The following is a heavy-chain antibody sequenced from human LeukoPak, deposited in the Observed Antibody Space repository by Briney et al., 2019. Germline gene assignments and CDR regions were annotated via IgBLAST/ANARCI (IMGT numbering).Heavy chain of an antibody. CDR2: IKQDGSEK. Sequence: PGGSLRLSCAASGFTVSSNYMSWVRQAPGKGLEWVANIKQDGSEKYYVDSVKGRFTISRDNAKNSLYLQMNSLRAEDTAVYYCARAGGSAGDDILTGYLDYWGQGTLVTVSS. J-gene: IGHJ4*02. CDR3: ARAGGSAGDDILTGYLDY. D-gene: IGHD3-9*01. CDR1: GFTVSSNY. V-gene: IGHV3-7*01.